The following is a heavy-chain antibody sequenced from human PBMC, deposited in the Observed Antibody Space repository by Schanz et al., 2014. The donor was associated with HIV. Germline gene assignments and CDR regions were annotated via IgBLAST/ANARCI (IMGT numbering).Heavy chain of an antibody. CDR2: IRAAGDT. V-gene: IGHV3-23*04. Sequence: VQLVESGGGLVQPGGSLRLSCAASGISLTNNAMTWVRQAPGKGLEWVSDIRAAGDTYYGDSVKGRFTISRDNSKKTLYLQMNSLRAEDTAVYYCAKTTWGRRVDAFDIWGQGTMVTVSS. CDR3: AKTTWGRRVDAFDI. CDR1: GISLTNNA. J-gene: IGHJ3*02. D-gene: IGHD3-16*01.